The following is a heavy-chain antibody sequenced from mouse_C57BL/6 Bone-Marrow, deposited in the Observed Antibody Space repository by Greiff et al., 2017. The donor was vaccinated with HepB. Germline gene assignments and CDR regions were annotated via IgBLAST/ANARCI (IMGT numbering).Heavy chain of an antibody. V-gene: IGHV14-4*01. CDR1: GFNIKDDY. CDR2: IDPENGDT. J-gene: IGHJ4*01. Sequence: VQLKESGAELVRPGASVKLSCTASGFNIKDDYMHWVKQRPEQGLEWIGWIDPENGDTEYASKFQGKATITADTSSNTAYLQLSSLTSEDTAVYYCTTGESYAMDYWGQGTSVTVSS. CDR3: TTGESYAMDY.